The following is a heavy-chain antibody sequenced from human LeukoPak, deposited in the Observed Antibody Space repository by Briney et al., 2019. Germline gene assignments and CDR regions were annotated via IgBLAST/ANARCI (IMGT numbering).Heavy chain of an antibody. J-gene: IGHJ3*02. D-gene: IGHD3-22*01. V-gene: IGHV4-61*02. CDR3: ARDYYDSSGYYSHAFDI. Sequence: SETLSLTCTVSGGSISSGSYYWSWMRPRAGKGLEWIVRIYTSGSTNYNPSLKSRVTISVDTSKNQFSLKLSSVTAADTAVYYCARDYYDSSGYYSHAFDIWGQGTMVTVSS. CDR1: GGSISSGSYY. CDR2: IYTSGST.